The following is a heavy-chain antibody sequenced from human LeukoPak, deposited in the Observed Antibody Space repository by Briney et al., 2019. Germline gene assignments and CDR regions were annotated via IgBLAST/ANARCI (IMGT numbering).Heavy chain of an antibody. CDR1: GYTFTGYY. CDR2: INPNSGGT. V-gene: IGHV1-2*02. Sequence: ASVKVSCRASGYTFTGYYMRWVRQAPGQGLEWMGWINPNSGGTNYAQKFQGRVTMTRDTSISTAYMELSRLRSDDTAVYYCAREGGWELLNFDYWGQGTLVTVSS. CDR3: AREGGWELLNFDY. D-gene: IGHD1-26*01. J-gene: IGHJ4*02.